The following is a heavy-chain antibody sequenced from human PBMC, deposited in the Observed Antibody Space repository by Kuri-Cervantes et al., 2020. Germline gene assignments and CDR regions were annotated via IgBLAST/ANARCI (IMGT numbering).Heavy chain of an antibody. V-gene: IGHV3-66*01. Sequence: GESLKISCAASGLIVSSKYMSWVRQAPGKGLEWVAVIYSGGSTYYADSVKGRFTISRDNSKNTLYLQMNSLRAEDTAVYYCARELGEMATSYFDYWGQGTLVTVSS. CDR2: IYSGGST. CDR3: ARELGEMATSYFDY. CDR1: GLIVSSKY. D-gene: IGHD5-24*01. J-gene: IGHJ4*02.